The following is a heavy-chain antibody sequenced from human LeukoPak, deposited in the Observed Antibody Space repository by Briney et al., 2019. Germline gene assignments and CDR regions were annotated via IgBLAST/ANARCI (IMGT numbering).Heavy chain of an antibody. CDR3: ARRGGWYSRANWFDP. V-gene: IGHV3-20*04. J-gene: IGHJ5*02. CDR1: GFTFDDYG. CDR2: INWNGGRR. Sequence: PGGSLRLSCAASGFTFDDYGMSWVRQAPGKGLEGVSGINWNGGRRGYADSVKGRFTISRDNAKNSLYLQMNSLRAEDTALYYCARRGGWYSRANWFDPWGQGTLVTVSS. D-gene: IGHD6-19*01.